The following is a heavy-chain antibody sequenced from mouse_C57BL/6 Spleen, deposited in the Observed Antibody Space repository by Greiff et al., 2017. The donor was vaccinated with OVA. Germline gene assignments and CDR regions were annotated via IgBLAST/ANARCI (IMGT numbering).Heavy chain of an antibody. J-gene: IGHJ4*01. D-gene: IGHD1-1*01. V-gene: IGHV1-80*01. Sequence: QVQLQQSGAELVKPGASVKISCKASGYAFSSYWMNWVKQRPGKGLEWIGQIYPGDGDTNYNGKFKGKATLTADKSSSTAYMQRSSLTSEDSAVYFCARSGVVAWDAMDYWGQGTSVTVSS. CDR3: ARSGVVAWDAMDY. CDR1: GYAFSSYW. CDR2: IYPGDGDT.